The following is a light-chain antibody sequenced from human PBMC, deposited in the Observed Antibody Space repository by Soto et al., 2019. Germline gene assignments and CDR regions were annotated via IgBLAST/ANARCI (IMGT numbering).Light chain of an antibody. CDR1: QSVSRW. Sequence: TQSPATLSLSPGERVTLSCRASQSVSRWLAWYQQKPGKAPKILIYEASSLERGVPSRFSASGSGTEFTLTISSLQSEDFAVYYCQQSFSTPWTFGQGTKVDIK. CDR3: QQSFSTPWT. V-gene: IGKV1-5*01. J-gene: IGKJ1*01. CDR2: EAS.